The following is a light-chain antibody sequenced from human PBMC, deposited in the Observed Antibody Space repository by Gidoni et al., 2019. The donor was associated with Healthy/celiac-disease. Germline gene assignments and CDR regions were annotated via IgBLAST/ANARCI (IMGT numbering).Light chain of an antibody. V-gene: IGKV1-39*01. CDR1: QSISSY. J-gene: IGKJ4*01. Sequence: QMTQSPSSLSASVDDRVTITCRASQSISSYLNWYQQKPGKAPKLLIYAASSLQSGVPSRFSGSGSGTDFTLTISSLQPEDFATYYCQQSYSTPLTFGGGTRVEIK. CDR2: AAS. CDR3: QQSYSTPLT.